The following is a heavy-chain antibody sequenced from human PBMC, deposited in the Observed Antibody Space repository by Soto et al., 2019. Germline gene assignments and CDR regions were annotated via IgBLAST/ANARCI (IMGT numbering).Heavy chain of an antibody. CDR3: ATFSDYYDSSGIDY. J-gene: IGHJ4*02. V-gene: IGHV4-39*01. D-gene: IGHD3-22*01. CDR2: IYYSGST. CDR1: GGSISSSSYY. Sequence: PSETLSLTXTVSGGSISSSSYYWGWIRQPPGKGLEWIGSIYYSGSTYYNPSLKSRVTISVDTSKNQFSLKLSSVTAADTAVYYCATFSDYYDSSGIDYWGQGTLVTVSS.